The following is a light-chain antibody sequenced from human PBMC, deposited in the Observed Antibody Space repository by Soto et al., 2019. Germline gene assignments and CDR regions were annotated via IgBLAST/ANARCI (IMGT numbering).Light chain of an antibody. V-gene: IGKV3-15*01. CDR2: ATS. J-gene: IGKJ1*01. CDR3: QHYNNWPKT. CDR1: QSIGNY. Sequence: EIVLTQSPGTLSLSPGEGATLSCRASQSIGNYLAWYQQKPGQAPRLLIYATSTRATDIPARFSGSGSGTEFTLTISSLQSEDFAIYYCQHYNNWPKTFGQGTKVDIK.